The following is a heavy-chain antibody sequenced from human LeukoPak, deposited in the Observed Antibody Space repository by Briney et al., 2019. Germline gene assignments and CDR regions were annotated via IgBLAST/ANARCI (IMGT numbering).Heavy chain of an antibody. CDR3: ARDEYPPDHYYDTSGYYHY. D-gene: IGHD3-22*01. CDR1: GFTFSNYT. CDR2: ISSSSNYI. Sequence: GGSLRLSCAASGFTFSNYTMNWVRQAPGKGLAWVSFISSSSNYIYYADSVKGRFTISRDNAKNSLCLQTNSLRAEDTAVYYCARDEYPPDHYYDTSGYYHYWGQGTLVTVSS. V-gene: IGHV3-21*01. J-gene: IGHJ4*02.